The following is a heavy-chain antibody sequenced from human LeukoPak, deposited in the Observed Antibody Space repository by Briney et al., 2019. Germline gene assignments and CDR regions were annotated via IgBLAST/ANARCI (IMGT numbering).Heavy chain of an antibody. CDR3: ARGSYYYPY. Sequence: GGSLRLSCAPSRFTFSAYWMSWVRQAPGKGLEWVANIKQDGSEKYYVDSVKGRFTISRDNAKNSLYLQMNSMRAEDTAVYYCARGSYYYPYWGQGTLVTVSS. V-gene: IGHV3-7*04. D-gene: IGHD3-22*01. CDR1: RFTFSAYW. J-gene: IGHJ4*02. CDR2: IKQDGSEK.